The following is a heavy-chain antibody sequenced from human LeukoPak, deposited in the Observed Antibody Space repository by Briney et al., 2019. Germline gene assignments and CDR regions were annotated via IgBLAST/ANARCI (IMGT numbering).Heavy chain of an antibody. J-gene: IGHJ4*02. Sequence: PSQTLSLTCAVSGGSISSGGYSWSWIRQPPGKGLEWIGYIYHSGSTYYNPSLKSRVTISVDRSKNQFSLKLSSVTAADTAVYYCAVTLSDRLGYCSSTSCYMPIFDYWGQGTLVTVSS. CDR1: GGSISSGGYS. V-gene: IGHV4-30-2*01. D-gene: IGHD2-2*01. CDR3: AVTLSDRLGYCSSTSCYMPIFDY. CDR2: IYHSGST.